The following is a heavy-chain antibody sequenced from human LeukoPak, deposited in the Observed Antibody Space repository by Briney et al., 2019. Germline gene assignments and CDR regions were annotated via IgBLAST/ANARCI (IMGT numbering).Heavy chain of an antibody. CDR3: ARAPIGSIDY. Sequence: PSETLSLTCSVSGASVTSSYWTWVRLPPGRGLEWIGYIYYTGYTNYNPSLKSRVTTSLDIYTNQLSLELISVTAADTAIYYCARAPIGSIDYWGPGALVTVSS. CDR2: IYYTGYT. CDR1: GASVTSSY. V-gene: IGHV4-59*02. J-gene: IGHJ4*02. D-gene: IGHD1-1*01.